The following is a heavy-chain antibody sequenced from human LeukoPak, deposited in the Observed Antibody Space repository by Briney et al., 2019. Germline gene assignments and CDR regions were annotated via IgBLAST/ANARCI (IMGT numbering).Heavy chain of an antibody. CDR1: GGTFSSYA. D-gene: IGHD6-6*01. CDR3: ARAIAARSKFDY. CDR2: ISAYNGNT. Sequence: ASVKVSCKASGGTFSSYAISWVRQAPGQGLEWMGWISAYNGNTNYAQKLQGRVTMTTDTSTSTAYMELRSLRSDDTAVYYCARAIAARSKFDYWGQGTLVTVSS. V-gene: IGHV1-18*01. J-gene: IGHJ4*02.